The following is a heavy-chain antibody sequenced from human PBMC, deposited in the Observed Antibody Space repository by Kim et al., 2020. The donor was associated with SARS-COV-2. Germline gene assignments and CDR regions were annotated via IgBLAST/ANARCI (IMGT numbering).Heavy chain of an antibody. V-gene: IGHV3-15*01. CDR1: GFTFSNAW. Sequence: GGSLRLSCAASGFTFSNAWMSWVRQAPGKGLEWVGRIKSKTDGGTTDYAAPVKGRFTISRDDSKNTLYLQMNSLKTEDTAVYYCTTDTLAAGIYYYYGMDVWGQGTTVTVSS. D-gene: IGHD6-25*01. CDR3: TTDTLAAGIYYYYGMDV. CDR2: IKSKTDGGTT. J-gene: IGHJ6*02.